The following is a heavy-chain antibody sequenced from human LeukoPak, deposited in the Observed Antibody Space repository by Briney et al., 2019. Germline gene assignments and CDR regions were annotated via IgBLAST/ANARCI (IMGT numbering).Heavy chain of an antibody. Sequence: SVKVSCKASGGTFSSNAISWVRQAPGQGLEWMGGIIPIFGTANYAQKFQGRVTITADKSTSTAYMELSSLRSEDTAVYYCGRSGYYGVLAYWGQGTLVTVSS. CDR1: GGTFSSNA. D-gene: IGHD3-22*01. CDR2: IIPIFGTA. J-gene: IGHJ4*02. CDR3: GRSGYYGVLAY. V-gene: IGHV1-69*06.